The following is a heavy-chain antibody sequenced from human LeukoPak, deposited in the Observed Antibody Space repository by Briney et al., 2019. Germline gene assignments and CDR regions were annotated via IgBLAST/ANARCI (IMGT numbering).Heavy chain of an antibody. CDR3: ARDPGEPAASEGGFDY. D-gene: IGHD2-2*01. CDR1: GYSISSGYY. V-gene: IGHV4-38-2*02. Sequence: PSETLSLTCAVSGYSISSGYYWGWIRPPPGKGLEWIGSIYHSGSTYYNPSLKSRVTISVDTSKNQFSLKLSSVTAADTAVYYCARDPGEPAASEGGFDYWGQGTLVTVSS. J-gene: IGHJ4*02. CDR2: IYHSGST.